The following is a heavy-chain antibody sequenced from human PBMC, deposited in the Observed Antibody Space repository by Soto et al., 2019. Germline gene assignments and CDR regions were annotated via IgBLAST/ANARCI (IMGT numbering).Heavy chain of an antibody. D-gene: IGHD6-6*01. Sequence: LGESLKISCKGSGYSFTSYGISWVHQMPGKGLEWMGRIDPSDSYTNYSPSFQGHVTISADKSISTAYLQWSSLKASDTAMYYCAILEYSSSWAYWGQGTLVTVYS. V-gene: IGHV5-10-1*01. CDR3: AILEYSSSWAY. CDR1: GYSFTSYG. CDR2: IDPSDSYT. J-gene: IGHJ4*02.